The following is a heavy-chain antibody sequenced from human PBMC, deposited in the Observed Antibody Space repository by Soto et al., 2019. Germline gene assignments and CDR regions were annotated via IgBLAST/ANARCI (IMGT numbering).Heavy chain of an antibody. CDR1: GGSISSSSYY. Sequence: SETLSLTCTVSGGSISSSSYYWGWIRQPPGKGLEWIGSIYYSGSTYYNPSLKSRVTISVDTSKNQFSLKLSSVTAADTAVYYCARHTTCSGGSCYSGYFDYWGQGTLVTVSS. CDR3: ARHTTCSGGSCYSGYFDY. D-gene: IGHD2-15*01. CDR2: IYYSGST. V-gene: IGHV4-39*01. J-gene: IGHJ4*02.